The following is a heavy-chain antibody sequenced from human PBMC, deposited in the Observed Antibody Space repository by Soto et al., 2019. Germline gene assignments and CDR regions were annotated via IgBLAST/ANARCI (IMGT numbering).Heavy chain of an antibody. CDR1: GFTFTSSA. V-gene: IGHV1-58*01. CDR3: AAPYCSSTSCYEEVYYYGMDV. J-gene: IGHJ6*02. D-gene: IGHD2-2*01. Sequence: SVKVSCKASGFTFTSSAVQWVRQARGQRLEWIGWIVVGSGNTNYAQKFQERVTITRDMSTSTAYMELSSLRSEDTAVYYCAAPYCSSTSCYEEVYYYGMDVWGQGTTVTVSS. CDR2: IVVGSGNT.